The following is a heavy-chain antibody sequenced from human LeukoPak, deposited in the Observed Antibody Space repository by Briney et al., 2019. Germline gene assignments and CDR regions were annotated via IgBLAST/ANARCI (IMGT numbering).Heavy chain of an antibody. D-gene: IGHD6-19*01. J-gene: IGHJ4*02. Sequence: KASETLSLTCTVSGGSISSYYWSWIRQPPGKGLEWIGYIFYSGSTKYNPALKSRVTISVDTSKNQFSLRLSSVTAADTAVYYCARGSGWYGYWGQGTLVTVSS. CDR1: GGSISSYY. CDR2: IFYSGST. V-gene: IGHV4-59*08. CDR3: ARGSGWYGY.